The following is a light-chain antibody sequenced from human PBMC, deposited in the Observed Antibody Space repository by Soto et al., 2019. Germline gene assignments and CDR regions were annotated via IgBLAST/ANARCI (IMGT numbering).Light chain of an antibody. CDR3: SSYTSSSTLATV. V-gene: IGLV2-14*01. Sequence: QCALTEPAAVSGSPGQSITISCTGTSSDVGGYNYVSWYQQHPGKAPKLMIYDVSNRPSGVSNRFSGSKSGNTASLTISGLQAEDEADYYCSSYTSSSTLATVFGTGTKVTVL. CDR1: SSDVGGYNY. J-gene: IGLJ1*01. CDR2: DVS.